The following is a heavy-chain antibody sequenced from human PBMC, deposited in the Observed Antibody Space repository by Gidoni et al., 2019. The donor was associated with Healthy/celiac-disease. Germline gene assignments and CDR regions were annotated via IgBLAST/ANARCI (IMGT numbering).Heavy chain of an antibody. CDR1: GYSLTSYG. V-gene: IGHV5-51*01. D-gene: IGHD3-10*01. J-gene: IGHJ6*03. Sequence: EVQLVESGAEVTKPGESLKISWQGSGYSLTSYGIGWVRQMHGKGLEWRGIHDPGHSDTTYSPSLQGQVTISADKSISPAYLQWSSLNASDTAMYYCARHRRGHYYYYYMDVWGKGTTVTVSS. CDR2: HDPGHSDT. CDR3: ARHRRGHYYYYYMDV.